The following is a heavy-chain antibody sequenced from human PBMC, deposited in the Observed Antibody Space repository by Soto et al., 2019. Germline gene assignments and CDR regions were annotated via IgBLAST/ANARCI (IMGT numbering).Heavy chain of an antibody. V-gene: IGHV4-59*01. CDR1: GGSISSYY. J-gene: IGHJ5*02. CDR3: ARDLRCTNGVCYPFWFDP. D-gene: IGHD2-8*01. CDR2: IYYSGST. Sequence: TLSLTCTVSGGSISSYYWSWIRQPPGKGLEWIGYIYYSGSTNYNPSLKSRVTISVDTSKNQFSLKLSSVTAADTAVYYCARDLRCTNGVCYPFWFDPWGQGTLVTVSS.